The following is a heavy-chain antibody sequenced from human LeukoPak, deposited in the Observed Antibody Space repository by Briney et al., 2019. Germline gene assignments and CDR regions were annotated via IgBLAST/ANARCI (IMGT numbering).Heavy chain of an antibody. CDR2: IGTAAEP. J-gene: IGHJ4*02. V-gene: IGHV3-13*05. Sequence: GGSLRLSCVASGFTFSEYDMHWVRQPTGKGLEWVSAIGTAAEPYYPVSVKGRFTISRDNSKSTLYIQMNSLRAEDTAVYYCARAKPKNMVRGLIMRRESRYYFDYWGQGTLVTVSS. D-gene: IGHD3-10*01. CDR3: ARAKPKNMVRGLIMRRESRYYFDY. CDR1: GFTFSEYD.